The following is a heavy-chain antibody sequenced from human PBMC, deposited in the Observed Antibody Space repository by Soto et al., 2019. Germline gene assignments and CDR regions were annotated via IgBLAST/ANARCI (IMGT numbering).Heavy chain of an antibody. J-gene: IGHJ3*02. Sequence: QVQLVESGGGWVQPGRSLRLSCEATGFSFTTYGMHWVRQAPGKGLAWVAVIGYDGNNKYYADSVEGRFTISRDNSNNTVYLQMQSLRGDDTAVYYCARGGVTGIVGIFGSPLDIWGQGTVVTVSS. CDR2: IGYDGNNK. CDR1: GFSFTTYG. D-gene: IGHD1-1*01. V-gene: IGHV3-33*01. CDR3: ARGGVTGIVGIFGSPLDI.